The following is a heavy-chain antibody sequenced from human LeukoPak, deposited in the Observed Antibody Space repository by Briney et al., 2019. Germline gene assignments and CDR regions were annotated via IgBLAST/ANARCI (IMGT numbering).Heavy chain of an antibody. V-gene: IGHV4-34*01. CDR1: GGSISSYY. J-gene: IGHJ4*02. CDR2: INHSGST. CDR3: ARGRILTGYFY. Sequence: SETLSLTCTVSGGSISSYYWSWIRQPPGKGLEWIGEINHSGSTNYNPSLKSRVTISVDTSKNQFSLKLSSVTAADTAVYYCARGRILTGYFYWGQGTLVTVSS. D-gene: IGHD3-9*01.